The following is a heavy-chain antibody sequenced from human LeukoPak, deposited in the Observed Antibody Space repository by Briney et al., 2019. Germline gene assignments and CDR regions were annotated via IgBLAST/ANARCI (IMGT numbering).Heavy chain of an antibody. J-gene: IGHJ4*02. D-gene: IGHD3-10*01. CDR1: GGSISSYY. CDR2: INHSGST. Sequence: SETLSLTCTVSGGSISSYYWSWIRQPPGKGLEWIGEINHSGSTNYNPSLKSRVTISVDTSKNQFSLKLSSVTAADTAVYYCARWYYYGSGSSQWGQGTLVTVSS. V-gene: IGHV4-34*01. CDR3: ARWYYYGSGSSQ.